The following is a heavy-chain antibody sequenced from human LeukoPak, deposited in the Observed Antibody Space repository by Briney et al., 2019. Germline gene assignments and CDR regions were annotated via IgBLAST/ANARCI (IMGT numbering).Heavy chain of an antibody. CDR1: GGSISTYY. Sequence: SETLSLTCTVSGGSISTYYWNWIRQPPGKELEWIGYVYYRGRTNYSPSLKSRVTILVDTSKNQFSLRLISVTAADTAVYYCAKGSATTGFDPWGQGTLVTVSS. V-gene: IGHV4-59*01. D-gene: IGHD1/OR15-1a*01. CDR2: VYYRGRT. J-gene: IGHJ5*02. CDR3: AKGSATTGFDP.